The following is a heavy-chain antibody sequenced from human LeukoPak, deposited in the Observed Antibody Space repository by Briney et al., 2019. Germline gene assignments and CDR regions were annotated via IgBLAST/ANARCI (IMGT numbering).Heavy chain of an antibody. D-gene: IGHD3-16*01. CDR2: ISWNSGSI. CDR3: ARGAKRGSYVDY. V-gene: IGHV3-9*01. J-gene: IGHJ4*02. CDR1: GFTFDDYA. Sequence: SLRLSCAASGFTFDDYAMHWVRQAPGKGLEWVSGISWNSGSIGYADSVKGRFTISRDNSMNTLYLQMNSLRAEDTAVYYCARGAKRGSYVDYWGQGTLVTVSS.